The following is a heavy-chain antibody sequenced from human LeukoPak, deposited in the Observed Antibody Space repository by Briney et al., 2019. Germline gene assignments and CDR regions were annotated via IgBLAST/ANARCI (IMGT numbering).Heavy chain of an antibody. CDR2: ISAYNGNT. D-gene: IGHD2-2*01. CDR1: GYTFTSYG. CDR3: ARRVIVVVRAATYYYGMDV. Sequence: ASVKVSCKASGYTFTSYGISWVRQAPGQGLEWMGWISAYNGNTNYAQKLQGRVTMTTDTSTSTAYMELRSLRSDDTAVYYCARRVIVVVRAATYYYGMDVWGQGTTVTVSS. J-gene: IGHJ6*02. V-gene: IGHV1-18*01.